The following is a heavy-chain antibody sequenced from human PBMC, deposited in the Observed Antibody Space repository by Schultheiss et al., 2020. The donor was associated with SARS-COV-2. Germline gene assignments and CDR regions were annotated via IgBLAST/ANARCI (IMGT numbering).Heavy chain of an antibody. V-gene: IGHV3-23*01. CDR2: ISGSGGST. CDR3: AKDAAAGTDGGGKSYYYYYGMDV. CDR1: GFTFSSYG. D-gene: IGHD6-13*01. J-gene: IGHJ6*02. Sequence: GGSLRLSCAGSGFTFSSYGMTWVRQAPGKGLEWVSGISGSGGSTYYADFVKGRFTISRDNSKNTLYLQMNSLRAEDTAVYYCAKDAAAGTDGGGKSYYYYYGMDVWGQGTTVTVSS.